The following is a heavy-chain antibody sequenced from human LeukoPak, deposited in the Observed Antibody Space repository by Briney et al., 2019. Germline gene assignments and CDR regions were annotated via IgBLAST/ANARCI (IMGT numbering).Heavy chain of an antibody. Sequence: ASVKVSCKASGYTFTSYDINWVRQATGQGLEWLGWMNPNSGNTGYAQNFQGRVTMTRDTSIDTAYMELTSLRYEDTAVYYCARDYYGSKSSSFDPWGQGTLVTVSS. CDR2: MNPNSGNT. V-gene: IGHV1-8*01. CDR3: ARDYYGSKSSSFDP. CDR1: GYTFTSYD. D-gene: IGHD3-10*01. J-gene: IGHJ5*02.